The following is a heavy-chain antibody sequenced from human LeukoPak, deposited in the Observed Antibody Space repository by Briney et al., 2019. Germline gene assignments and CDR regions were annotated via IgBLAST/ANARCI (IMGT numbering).Heavy chain of an antibody. J-gene: IGHJ4*02. Sequence: GGSLRLSCAASGFTVSSNYMSWVRQAPGKGLEWVSVIYSGGSTYYADSVKGRFTISRDNPKNTLYLQMNSLRAEDTAVYYCASYSGGSPWRFDYWGQGTLVTVSS. CDR1: GFTVSSNY. CDR2: IYSGGST. D-gene: IGHD2-15*01. CDR3: ASYSGGSPWRFDY. V-gene: IGHV3-53*01.